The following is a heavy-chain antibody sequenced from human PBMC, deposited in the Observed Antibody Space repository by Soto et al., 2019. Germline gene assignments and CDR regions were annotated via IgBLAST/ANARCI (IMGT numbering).Heavy chain of an antibody. CDR2: IIPVFGTA. CDR3: ARARWGSYAFDS. Sequence: QVQLVQSGAEVKKPGSSVKVSCKASGGVFRNYAINWVRQAPGHGLEWMGGIIPVFGTADYPQKFQGRVTITADESTTTAYMELTSLKTEDTAVYFCARARWGSYAFDSWGQGTLVTVAS. D-gene: IGHD1-26*01. CDR1: GGVFRNYA. V-gene: IGHV1-69*01. J-gene: IGHJ5*01.